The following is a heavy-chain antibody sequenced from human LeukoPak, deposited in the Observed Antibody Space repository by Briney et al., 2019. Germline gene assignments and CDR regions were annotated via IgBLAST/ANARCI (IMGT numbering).Heavy chain of an antibody. V-gene: IGHV3-21*01. CDR1: GFTFSSYG. Sequence: PGGSLRLSCAASGFTFSSYGMSWVRQAPGKGLEWVSSISSSSSYIYYADSVKGRFTISRDNAKNSLYLQMNSLRAEDTAVYYCARGALGELSHFDYWGQGTLVTVSS. D-gene: IGHD3-16*02. CDR3: ARGALGELSHFDY. J-gene: IGHJ4*02. CDR2: ISSSSSYI.